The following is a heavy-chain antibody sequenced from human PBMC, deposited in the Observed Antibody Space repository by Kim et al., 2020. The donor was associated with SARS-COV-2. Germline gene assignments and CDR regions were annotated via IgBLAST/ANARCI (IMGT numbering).Heavy chain of an antibody. V-gene: IGHV4-34*01. D-gene: IGHD2-2*02. CDR3: ARASGGYCSSTSCYRPGRWFDP. J-gene: IGHJ5*02. CDR2: INHSGST. Sequence: SETLSLTCAVYGGSFSGYYWSWIRQPPGKGLEWIGEINHSGSTNYNPSLKSRVTISVDTSKNQFSLKLSSVTAADTAVYYCARASGGYCSSTSCYRPGRWFDPWGQGTLVTVSS. CDR1: GGSFSGYY.